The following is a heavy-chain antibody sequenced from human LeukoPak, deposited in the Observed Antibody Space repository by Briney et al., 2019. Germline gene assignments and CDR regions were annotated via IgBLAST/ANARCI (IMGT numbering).Heavy chain of an antibody. V-gene: IGHV4-4*07. CDR2: IYTSGST. CDR1: GGSISSYY. D-gene: IGHD2-2*02. CDR3: ARHNRYCSSTSCYKYYMDV. Sequence: SETLSLTCTVSGGSISSYYWSWIRQPAGKGLEWIGRIYTSGSTYYNPSLKSRVTISVDTSKNQFSLKLSSVTAADTAVYYCARHNRYCSSTSCYKYYMDVWGKGTTVTVSS. J-gene: IGHJ6*03.